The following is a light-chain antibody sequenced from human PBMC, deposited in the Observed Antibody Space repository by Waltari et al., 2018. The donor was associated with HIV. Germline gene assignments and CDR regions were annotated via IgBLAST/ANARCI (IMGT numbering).Light chain of an antibody. CDR2: GAS. V-gene: IGKV3-20*01. J-gene: IGKJ4*01. CDR3: QQYGSSPLT. CDR1: QSVSSSY. Sequence: EIVLTQSPGTLSLSPGESAPLSCRASQSVSSSYLAWYQQRPGQAPRLLMYGASSRATGIPDRFSGSGSGTDFTLTISRLEPEDFAVYYCQQYGSSPLTFGGGTKVEIK.